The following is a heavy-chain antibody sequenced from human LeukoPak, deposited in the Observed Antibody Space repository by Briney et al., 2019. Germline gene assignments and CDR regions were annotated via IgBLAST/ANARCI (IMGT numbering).Heavy chain of an antibody. CDR1: GYTFTSYY. CDR3: ARGPSVTVTLYYMDV. V-gene: IGHV1-46*01. D-gene: IGHD4-11*01. J-gene: IGHJ6*03. CDR2: INPSGGST. Sequence: ASVKVSCKASGYTFTSYYMHWVRQAPGQGLEWMGIINPSGGSTSYAQKFQGRVTMTRDTSTSTVYMELSSLRSEDTAVYYCARGPSVTVTLYYMDVWGKGTTVTVSS.